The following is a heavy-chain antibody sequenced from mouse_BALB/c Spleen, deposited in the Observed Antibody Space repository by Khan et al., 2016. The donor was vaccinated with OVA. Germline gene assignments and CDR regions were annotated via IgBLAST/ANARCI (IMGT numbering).Heavy chain of an antibody. D-gene: IGHD2-10*01. CDR1: GYTFTNYW. Sequence: QVQLQQPGAELVKPGASVKLSCKASGYTFTNYWVHWVKQRPGQGLEWIGEIYTNDGRSNNNEKFKNKATLTVDTSSSQAYMQLSSLTSEDSAVYYCARNAYFGNYCDDWGQGTTLTVSS. J-gene: IGHJ2*01. V-gene: IGHV1S81*02. CDR2: IYTNDGRS. CDR3: ARNAYFGNYCDD.